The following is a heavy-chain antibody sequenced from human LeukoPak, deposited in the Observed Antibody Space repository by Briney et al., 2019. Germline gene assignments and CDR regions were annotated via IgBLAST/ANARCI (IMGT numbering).Heavy chain of an antibody. CDR3: ARGSTTVTTTFDY. V-gene: IGHV1-69*10. D-gene: IGHD4-17*01. CDR2: IIPIFGIA. CDR1: GGTFSSYA. Sequence: SVKVSCKASGGTFSSYAISWVRQAPGQGLEWMGWIIPIFGIANYAQKFQGRVTITADKSTSTAYMELSSLRSEDTAVYYCARGSTTVTTTFDYWGQGTLVTVSS. J-gene: IGHJ4*02.